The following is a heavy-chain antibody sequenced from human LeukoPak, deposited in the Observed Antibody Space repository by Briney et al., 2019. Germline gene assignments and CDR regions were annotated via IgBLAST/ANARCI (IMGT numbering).Heavy chain of an antibody. CDR2: IYPGDSDT. J-gene: IGHJ4*02. CDR1: GYSLTSYW. D-gene: IGHD1-14*01. CDR3: ARHLESPIAGEPFDY. V-gene: IGHV5-51*01. Sequence: GESLKISGKCSGYSLTSYWIGWVRQMPGKGLEWMGIIYPGDSDTRYSPSFQGQVTISADTSISTAYLQWSSLKASDTAMYYCARHLESPIAGEPFDYWGQGTLVTVSS.